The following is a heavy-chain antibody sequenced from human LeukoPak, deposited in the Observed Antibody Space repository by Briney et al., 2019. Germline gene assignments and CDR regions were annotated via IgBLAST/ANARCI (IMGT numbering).Heavy chain of an antibody. D-gene: IGHD6-6*01. Sequence: GGSLRLSCAASGFTFSDHYMSWIRQTPGKGLEWVSRISRDTESVKGRFTISRDNTKNSRYQQRTSLRVDDTAVYYCARDPDTSSKVDYRGQGTLVTVSS. CDR1: GFTFSDHY. CDR3: ARDPDTSSKVDY. V-gene: IGHV3-11*01. CDR2: ISR. J-gene: IGHJ4*02.